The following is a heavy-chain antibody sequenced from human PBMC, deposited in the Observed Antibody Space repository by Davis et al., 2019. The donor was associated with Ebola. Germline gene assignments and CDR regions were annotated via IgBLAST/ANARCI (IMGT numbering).Heavy chain of an antibody. CDR3: ARDQLWFGELLYYYYGMDV. D-gene: IGHD3-10*01. J-gene: IGHJ6*02. V-gene: IGHV4-4*02. Sequence: MPSETLSLTCAVSGGSISSSSWWSWVRQPPGKGLEWIGEIYHSGSTNYNPSLKSRVTISVDKSKNQFSLKLSSVTAADTAVYYCARDQLWFGELLYYYYGMDVWGQGTTVTVSS. CDR2: IYHSGST. CDR1: GGSISSSSW.